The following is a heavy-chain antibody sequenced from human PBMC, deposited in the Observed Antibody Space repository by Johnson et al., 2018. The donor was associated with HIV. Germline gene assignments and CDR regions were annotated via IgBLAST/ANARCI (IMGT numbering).Heavy chain of an antibody. Sequence: QVQLVESGGGMVQPGKSLRLSCGASGFTFSNYALHWVRQAPGKGLEWVALITYDGGNEFYADSVKRRCTISRDISMNTLYLQMDSLRAEDTAVYYCARDNPCDADCFDAFDIWGQGTMVTVSS. J-gene: IGHJ3*02. CDR2: ITYDGGNE. CDR1: GFTFSNYA. D-gene: IGHD2-21*02. V-gene: IGHV3-30-3*01. CDR3: ARDNPCDADCFDAFDI.